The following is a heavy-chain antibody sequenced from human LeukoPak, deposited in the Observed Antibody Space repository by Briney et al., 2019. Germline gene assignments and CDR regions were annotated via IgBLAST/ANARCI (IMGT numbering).Heavy chain of an antibody. Sequence: LVKVSCKASGGTFSSYAIRWVRQAPGQGLEWMGGIIPIFGTANYAQKFQGSVTITADESTSTAYMELSSLRSEDTAVYYCAIPPVVVPAGWSLPDAFDIWGQGTMVTVSS. J-gene: IGHJ3*02. CDR2: IIPIFGTA. V-gene: IGHV1-69*13. CDR1: GGTFSSYA. CDR3: AIPPVVVPAGWSLPDAFDI. D-gene: IGHD2-2*01.